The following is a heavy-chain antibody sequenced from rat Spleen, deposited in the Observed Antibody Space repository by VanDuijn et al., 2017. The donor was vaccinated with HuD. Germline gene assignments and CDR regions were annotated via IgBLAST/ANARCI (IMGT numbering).Heavy chain of an antibody. CDR1: GFTFNNYW. CDR3: VRHRDYYNSYVYAFDY. CDR2: INYDGRST. J-gene: IGHJ2*01. Sequence: EVQLVESGGGLVQPGRSLKLSCVASGFTFNNYWMTWIRQAPGKGLEWVASINYDGRSTFYRDSVKGRFTISRDNAKSTLYLQMNSPRSEDTATYYCVRHRDYYNSYVYAFDYWGQGVMVTVSS. V-gene: IGHV5-31*01. D-gene: IGHD1-2*01.